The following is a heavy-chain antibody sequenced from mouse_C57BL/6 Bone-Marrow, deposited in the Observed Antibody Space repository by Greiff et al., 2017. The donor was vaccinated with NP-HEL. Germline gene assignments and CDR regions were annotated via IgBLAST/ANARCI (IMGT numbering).Heavy chain of an antibody. CDR3: ARSWIYYYGSRSAWFAY. Sequence: EVQLQESGPELVKPGASVKMSCKASGYTFTDYNMHWVKQSHGKSLEWIGYINPNNGGTSYNQKFKGKATLTVNKSSSTAYMELRSLTSEDSAVYYCARSWIYYYGSRSAWFAYWGQGTLVTVSA. CDR1: GYTFTDYN. D-gene: IGHD1-1*01. J-gene: IGHJ3*01. CDR2: INPNNGGT. V-gene: IGHV1-22*01.